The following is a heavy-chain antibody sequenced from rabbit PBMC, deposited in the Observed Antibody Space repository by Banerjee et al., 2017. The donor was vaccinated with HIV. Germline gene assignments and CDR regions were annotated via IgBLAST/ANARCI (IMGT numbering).Heavy chain of an antibody. CDR2: IYTGSGSA. D-gene: IGHD8-1*01. J-gene: IGHJ3*01. Sequence: QSLEESGGDLVKPEGSLTLTCTASGFSFSSSYYMCWVHQAPGKGLEWIGCIYTGSGSAVYASWAKGRFTISKTSSTTVTLQMTSLTAADTATYFCATTGYGVSTDYKLWGQGTLVTVS. CDR1: GFSFSSSYY. V-gene: IGHV1S40*01. CDR3: ATTGYGVSTDYKL.